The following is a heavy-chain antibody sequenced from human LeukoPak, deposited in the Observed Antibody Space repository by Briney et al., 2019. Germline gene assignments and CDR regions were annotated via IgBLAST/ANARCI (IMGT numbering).Heavy chain of an antibody. J-gene: IGHJ3*02. CDR3: ARAHYDFWSGRNAFDI. Sequence: SETLSLTCTVSGGSISSYYWSWIRQPPGKGLEWIGYIYYSGSTNYNPSLKSRVTISVDTSKNQFSLKLSSVTAADTAVYYCARAHYDFWSGRNAFDIWGQGTMVTVSS. D-gene: IGHD3-3*01. CDR1: GGSISSYY. V-gene: IGHV4-59*08. CDR2: IYYSGST.